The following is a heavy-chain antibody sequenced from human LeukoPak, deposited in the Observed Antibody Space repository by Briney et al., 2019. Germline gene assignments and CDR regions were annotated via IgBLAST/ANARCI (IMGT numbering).Heavy chain of an antibody. V-gene: IGHV3-7*04. D-gene: IGHD6-19*01. CDR1: GITLSELW. J-gene: IGHJ4*02. CDR3: VGGYGWLPDY. Sequence: PGGSLRLSCAVYGITLSELWMNWVRQVPGKGLEWVANIKQDGSEKKYVDSVKGRFTISRDNAKNSVYLQMNSLRVDDTAAYYCVGGYGWLPDYWGQGALVTVSS. CDR2: IKQDGSEK.